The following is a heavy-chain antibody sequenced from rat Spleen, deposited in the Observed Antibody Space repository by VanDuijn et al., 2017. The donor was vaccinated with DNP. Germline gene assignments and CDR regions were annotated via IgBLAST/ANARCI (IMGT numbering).Heavy chain of an antibody. CDR2: ISNTGDNT. V-gene: IGHV5-27*01. Sequence: EVQLVESGGGLVQPGRSLKLSCAASGFTFGNYGLAWVRQTPTNGLEWVASISNTGDNTYYSDSVKGRFSLSRDNAKSTLYLQVNSLRSEDTATYYCTTFRIAAPFDYWGQGVMVTVSS. J-gene: IGHJ2*01. CDR1: GFTFGNYG. D-gene: IGHD1-2*01. CDR3: TTFRIAAPFDY.